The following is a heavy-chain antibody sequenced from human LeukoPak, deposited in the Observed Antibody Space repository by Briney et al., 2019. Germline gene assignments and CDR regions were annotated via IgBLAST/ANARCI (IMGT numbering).Heavy chain of an antibody. Sequence: PGRSLRLSCAASGFTFSSYGMHWVRQAPGKGLEWVAVIWYDGSNKYYADSVKGRFTISRDSSKNTLYLQMNSLRAEDTAVYYCARDWNYYDSSGYNVQISFDYWGQGTLVTVSS. D-gene: IGHD3-22*01. J-gene: IGHJ4*02. CDR2: IWYDGSNK. CDR3: ARDWNYYDSSGYNVQISFDY. V-gene: IGHV3-33*01. CDR1: GFTFSSYG.